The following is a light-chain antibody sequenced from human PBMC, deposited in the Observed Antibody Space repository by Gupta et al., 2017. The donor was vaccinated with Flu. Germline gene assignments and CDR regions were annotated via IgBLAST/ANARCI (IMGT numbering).Light chain of an antibody. V-gene: IGKV3-20*01. J-gene: IGKJ1*01. CDR3: QQYGSSPGT. CDR2: GAS. CDR1: QSVSSSS. Sequence: ERATLSCRASQSVSSSSLAWYQQNPGQAPRLLIYGASSRATGIPDRFSGSGSGTDFTLTISRLEPEDFAVYYCQQYGSSPGTFGQGTKVEIK.